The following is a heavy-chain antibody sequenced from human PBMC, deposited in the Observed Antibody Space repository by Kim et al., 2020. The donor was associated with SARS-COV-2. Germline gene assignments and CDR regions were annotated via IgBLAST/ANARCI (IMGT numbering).Heavy chain of an antibody. Sequence: GGSLRLSCAASGFTFSSYGMHWVRQAPGKGLEWVAVISYDGSNKYYADSVKGRFTISRDNSKNTLYLQMNSLRAEDTAVYYCARDPAYDSSGYFQLNFDYWGQGTLVTVSS. V-gene: IGHV3-33*05. J-gene: IGHJ4*02. D-gene: IGHD3-22*01. CDR3: ARDPAYDSSGYFQLNFDY. CDR2: ISYDGSNK. CDR1: GFTFSSYG.